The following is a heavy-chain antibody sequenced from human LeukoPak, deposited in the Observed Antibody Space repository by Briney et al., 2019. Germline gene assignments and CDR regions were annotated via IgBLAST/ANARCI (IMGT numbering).Heavy chain of an antibody. V-gene: IGHV4-59*03. D-gene: IGHD3-3*01. CDR2: KFDGGRD. CDR1: GDSFTTYY. Sequence: SETLSLTCTVSGDSFTTYYWRWIRQPPGKGPEWVGYKFDGGRDIYNPSLKSRVTISVDASEKQFSLSLRSVTATHTAIYYCATTTLLAPDGRAEYFQHWGQGTLVIVSS. CDR3: ATTTLLAPDGRAEYFQH. J-gene: IGHJ1*01.